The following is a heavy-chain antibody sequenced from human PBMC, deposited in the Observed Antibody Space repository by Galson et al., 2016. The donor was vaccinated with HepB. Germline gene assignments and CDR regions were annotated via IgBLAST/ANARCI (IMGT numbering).Heavy chain of an antibody. CDR2: INAGTGDT. D-gene: IGHD2/OR15-2a*01. CDR3: ARVREYPV. CDR1: GYTFSTCA. Sequence: SVKVSCKASGYTFSTCAIHWVRQAPGQGLEWMGWINAGTGDTRYSQNFQGGVTITRDTSASTAYMELSSLRSEDTAVYYFARVREYPVWGQGTTVTVSS. J-gene: IGHJ6*02. V-gene: IGHV1-3*01.